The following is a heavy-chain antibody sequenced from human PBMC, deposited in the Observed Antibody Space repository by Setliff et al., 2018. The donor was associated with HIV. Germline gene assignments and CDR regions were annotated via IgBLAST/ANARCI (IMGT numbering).Heavy chain of an antibody. CDR3: ARQGGFSSSSYPRNYIDV. CDR2: INHRGST. J-gene: IGHJ6*03. Sequence: PSETLSLTCAVYGGSFSGYYWSWIRQPPGKGLEWIGEINHRGSTDYVPSLKGRVTISVDTSKNQFSLKLNSVTAADTAVYYCARQGGFSSSSYPRNYIDVWGKGTTVTVSS. CDR1: GGSFSGYY. D-gene: IGHD6-13*01. V-gene: IGHV4-34*01.